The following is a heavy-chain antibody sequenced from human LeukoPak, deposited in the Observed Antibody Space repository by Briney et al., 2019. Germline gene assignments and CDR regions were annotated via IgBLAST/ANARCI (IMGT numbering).Heavy chain of an antibody. CDR1: GFTFSTYG. CDR3: AKEGFDP. CDR2: IRSDGSNK. Sequence: GGSLRLSCAASGFTFSTYGIHWVRQAPGKGLEWVAFIRSDGSNKYYPDSVKGRFTISRDNSKNTVYLQMNSLRAEDTAMYYCAKEGFDPWGQRTLVTVSS. J-gene: IGHJ5*02. V-gene: IGHV3-30*02.